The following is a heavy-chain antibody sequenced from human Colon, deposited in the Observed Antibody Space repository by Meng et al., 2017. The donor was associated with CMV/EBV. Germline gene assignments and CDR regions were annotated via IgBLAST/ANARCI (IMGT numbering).Heavy chain of an antibody. CDR2: ISGSGGST. D-gene: IGHD2-2*03. J-gene: IGHJ4*02. CDR3: AKGVGYCSSTSCSIFDY. Sequence: GGSLRLSCAASGFTFSSYAMSWVRQAPGKGLEWVPAISGSGGSTYYADSVKGRFTISRDNSKNTLYLQMNSLRAEDTAVYYCAKGVGYCSSTSCSIFDYWGQGTLVTVSS. V-gene: IGHV3-23*01. CDR1: GFTFSSYA.